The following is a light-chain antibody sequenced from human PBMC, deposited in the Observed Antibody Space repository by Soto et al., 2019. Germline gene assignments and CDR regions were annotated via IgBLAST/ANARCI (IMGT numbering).Light chain of an antibody. J-gene: IGKJ5*01. Sequence: DIQMTQSPSSLSASVGDRVTITCQASQDISNYLNWYQQKPGKAPKLLIYDASNLETGVPSRFSGSGFGTDFTFTISSLQPEDIATYYCQQYDNLPITVGQGKRLEIK. CDR2: DAS. CDR1: QDISNY. V-gene: IGKV1-33*01. CDR3: QQYDNLPIT.